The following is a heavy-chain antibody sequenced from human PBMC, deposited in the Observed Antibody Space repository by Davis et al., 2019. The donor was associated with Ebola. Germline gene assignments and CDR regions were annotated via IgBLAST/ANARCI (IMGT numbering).Heavy chain of an antibody. CDR1: GFTFSSYG. Sequence: GESLKISCAASGFTFSSYGMHWVRQAPGKGLEWVAVISYDGSNKYYADSVKGRFTISRDNSKNTLYLQMNSLRAEDTAVYYCARDRDTAMELTFDYWGQGTLVTVSS. D-gene: IGHD5-18*01. J-gene: IGHJ4*02. CDR3: ARDRDTAMELTFDY. CDR2: ISYDGSNK. V-gene: IGHV3-30*03.